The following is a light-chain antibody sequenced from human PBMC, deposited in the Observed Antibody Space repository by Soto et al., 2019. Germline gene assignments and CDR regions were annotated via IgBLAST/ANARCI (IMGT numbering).Light chain of an antibody. CDR3: AAWDDSLNGPA. CDR1: YSNIGIND. CDR2: DTS. V-gene: IGLV1-44*01. J-gene: IGLJ2*01. Sequence: SVLTQPPSSSGTPGQRVTVTCSGTYSNIGINDVHWYRQLSGTAPQILIYDTSQRATGVPDRFSGSRSGTSASLVISGLQTEDEADYHCAAWDDSLNGPAFGGGTK.